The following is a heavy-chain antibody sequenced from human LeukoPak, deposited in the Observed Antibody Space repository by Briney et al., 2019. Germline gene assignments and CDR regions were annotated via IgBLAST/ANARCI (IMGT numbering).Heavy chain of an antibody. Sequence: ASVKVSCKASGYTFTSFVINWVRQAPGQGPEWMGWVNTITGTPTYAQGFTGRFVFSLDTSVSTAYLEINNLRADDTAVYYCARECGGRTVGECFTYWGQGTQVTVSS. CDR3: ARECGGRTVGECFTY. CDR1: GYTFTSFV. D-gene: IGHD3-16*01. J-gene: IGHJ4*02. CDR2: VNTITGTP. V-gene: IGHV7-4-1*02.